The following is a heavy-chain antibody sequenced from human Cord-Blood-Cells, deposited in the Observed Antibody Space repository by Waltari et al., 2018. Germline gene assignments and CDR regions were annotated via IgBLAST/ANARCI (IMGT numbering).Heavy chain of an antibody. D-gene: IGHD3-9*01. CDR3: ARHPGGYDILTGYYINWFDP. Sequence: QLQLQESGPGLVKPSETLSLTCTVSGGSISSSSYYWGWIRQPPGKGLEWIGSIYYSGSTYSNPSLKSRVTISVDTAKNQFSLKLSSVTAADTAVYYCARHPGGYDILTGYYINWFDPWGQGTLVTVSS. CDR1: GGSISSSSYY. J-gene: IGHJ5*02. CDR2: IYYSGST. V-gene: IGHV4-39*07.